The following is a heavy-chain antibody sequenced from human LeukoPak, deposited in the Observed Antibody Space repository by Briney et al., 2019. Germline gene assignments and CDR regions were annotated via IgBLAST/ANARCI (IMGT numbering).Heavy chain of an antibody. CDR2: ISAYNGNT. V-gene: IGHV1-18*01. CDR3: ARDRVTMIVAVGLSNAFDI. Sequence: ASVKVSCKASGYTFTSYGISCVRQAPGQGLEWMGWISAYNGNTNYAQKFQGRVTMTTDTSTSTAYMELTSLRSDDTAVYYCARDRVTMIVAVGLSNAFDIWGQGTMVTVSS. J-gene: IGHJ3*02. CDR1: GYTFTSYG. D-gene: IGHD3-22*01.